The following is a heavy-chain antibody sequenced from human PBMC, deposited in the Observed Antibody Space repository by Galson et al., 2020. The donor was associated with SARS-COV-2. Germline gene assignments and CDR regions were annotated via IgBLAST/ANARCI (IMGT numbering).Heavy chain of an antibody. CDR2: ISIGTTY. Sequence: GESLKISCAASGFAFSMYNINWVRQAPGKGLEWVSSISIGTTYYADSVKGRFTISRDDAKNSLYLQMNSLRAEDKAVYYCARDLRVGTSAPDAFDLWGQGTMVTVSS. V-gene: IGHV3-21*01. J-gene: IGHJ3*01. CDR1: GFAFSMYN. CDR3: ARDLRVGTSAPDAFDL. D-gene: IGHD1-26*01.